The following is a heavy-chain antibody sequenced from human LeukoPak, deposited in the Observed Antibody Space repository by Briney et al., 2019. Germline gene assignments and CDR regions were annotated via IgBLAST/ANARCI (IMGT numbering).Heavy chain of an antibody. CDR1: GYTFTNYY. CDR3: ARRYCISTGCSAFDY. Sequence: ASVKVSCKASGYTFTNYYINWVRQATGQGLEWMGWMNPNSGDSHSVDKFQGRVTMTRDTSIRTAYMELSGLRSDDTAVYYCARRYCISTGCSAFDYWGPGTPVTVSS. V-gene: IGHV1-8*01. D-gene: IGHD2-2*01. J-gene: IGHJ4*02. CDR2: MNPNSGDS.